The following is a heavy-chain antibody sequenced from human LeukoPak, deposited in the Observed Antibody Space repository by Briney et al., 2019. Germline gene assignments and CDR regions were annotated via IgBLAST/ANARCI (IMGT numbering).Heavy chain of an antibody. D-gene: IGHD4-23*01. J-gene: IGHJ3*02. CDR1: GFSFTSHW. CDR2: IYPGDSDT. CDR3: GRPHGGNPPDAFDI. V-gene: IGHV5-51*01. Sequence: GESLKISCKGPGFSFTSHWIHWVRQMPGKGLEWMGIIYPGDSDTRYSPSFQGQVTISADKSISTAYLQWSSLKASDTAMYYCGRPHGGNPPDAFDIWGQGTMVTVSS.